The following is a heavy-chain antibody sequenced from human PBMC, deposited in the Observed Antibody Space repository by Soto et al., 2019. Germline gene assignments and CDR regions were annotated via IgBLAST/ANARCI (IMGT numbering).Heavy chain of an antibody. Sequence: SLKVSCKSSGSTFSSYAISWVRQAPGQGLEWMGGIIPLFGTANYAQKFQGRVTITADESTRTAYMELSSLTSEDTAVYSCARAWLFEVVTYFDDWGQGTLVTVSS. CDR1: GSTFSSYA. CDR2: IIPLFGTA. CDR3: ARAWLFEVVTYFDD. V-gene: IGHV1-69*13. J-gene: IGHJ4*02. D-gene: IGHD3-3*01.